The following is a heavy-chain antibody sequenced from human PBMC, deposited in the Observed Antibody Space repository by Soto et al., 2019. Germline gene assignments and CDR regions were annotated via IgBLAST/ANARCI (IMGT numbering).Heavy chain of an antibody. Sequence: SETLSLTCTVSGGSISSGTYYWGWIRQPPGKGLEWIGSLYYTGRTYYSPSLKSRVTISVDTSKNHFSLNLTSVTAADTAVYYCARRLARGVIGWFDPWGQGTLVTV. CDR3: ARRLARGVIGWFDP. D-gene: IGHD3-10*01. CDR2: LYYTGRT. CDR1: GGSISSGTYY. V-gene: IGHV4-39*02. J-gene: IGHJ5*02.